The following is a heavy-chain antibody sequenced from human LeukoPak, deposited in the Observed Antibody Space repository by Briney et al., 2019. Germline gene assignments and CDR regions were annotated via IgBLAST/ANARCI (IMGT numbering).Heavy chain of an antibody. V-gene: IGHV1-69*13. J-gene: IGHJ5*02. CDR1: GGTFSSYA. CDR2: IIPIFGTA. Sequence: SVTVSCTASGGTFSSYAISWVRQAPGQGLEWMGGIIPIFGTANYAQKFQGRVTITADESTSTAYMELSSLRSEDTAVYYCVRADSNWFDPWGQGTLVTVSS. CDR3: VRADSNWFDP.